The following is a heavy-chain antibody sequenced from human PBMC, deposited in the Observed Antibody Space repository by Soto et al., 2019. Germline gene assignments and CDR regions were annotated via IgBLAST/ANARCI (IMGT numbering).Heavy chain of an antibody. Sequence: ESLKISCKGSGYTFSKYWIGWVRQMPGKGLEWMGRIDPSDSYTNYSPSFQGHVTISADKSISTAYLQWSSLKASDTAMYYCARRAVVPATVGYYYGMDVWGQGTTVTVSS. D-gene: IGHD2-2*01. CDR2: IDPSDSYT. CDR3: ARRAVVPATVGYYYGMDV. J-gene: IGHJ6*02. CDR1: GYTFSKYW. V-gene: IGHV5-10-1*01.